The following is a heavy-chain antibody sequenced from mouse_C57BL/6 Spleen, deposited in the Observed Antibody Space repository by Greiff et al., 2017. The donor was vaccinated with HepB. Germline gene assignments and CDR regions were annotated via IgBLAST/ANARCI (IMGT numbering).Heavy chain of an antibody. CDR1: GYSITSGYY. V-gene: IGHV3-6*01. Sequence: EESGPGLVKPSQSLSLTCSVTGYSITSGYYWNWIRQFPGNKLEWMGYISYDGSNNYNPSLKNRISITRDTSKNQFFLKLNSVTTEDTATYYCARGLTMITYYFDYWGQGTTLTVSS. J-gene: IGHJ2*01. D-gene: IGHD2-4*01. CDR3: ARGLTMITYYFDY. CDR2: ISYDGSN.